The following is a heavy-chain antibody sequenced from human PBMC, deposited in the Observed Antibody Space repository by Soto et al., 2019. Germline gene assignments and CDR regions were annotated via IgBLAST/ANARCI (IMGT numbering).Heavy chain of an antibody. CDR3: ARGSSSSVFGSLRDDGMDV. CDR1: GYSFTSYW. D-gene: IGHD6-6*01. V-gene: IGHV5-51*01. CDR2: IYPGDSDT. Sequence: EVQLVQSGAEVKKPGESLKISCKGSGYSFTSYWIGWVRQMPGKGLEWMGIIYPGDSDTRYSPSFQGQVTISADKSISTAYLQWSSLKASYTAMYYCARGSSSSVFGSLRDDGMDVWGQGTTVTVSS. J-gene: IGHJ6*02.